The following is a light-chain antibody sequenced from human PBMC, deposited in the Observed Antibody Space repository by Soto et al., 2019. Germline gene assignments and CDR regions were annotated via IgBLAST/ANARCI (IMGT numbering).Light chain of an antibody. Sequence: DSLLAHSPYALAVSLGERATINCKSSQSVLSNSNNKNSIACYQQKPGQPPRLLIYWASTRESGVPDRFSGSGSGTDFTLTISSLQAGDVAVYYCQQYYSTPRTFGQGTRLEI. CDR1: QSVLSNSNNKNS. V-gene: IGKV4-1*01. CDR2: WAS. CDR3: QQYYSTPRT. J-gene: IGKJ5*01.